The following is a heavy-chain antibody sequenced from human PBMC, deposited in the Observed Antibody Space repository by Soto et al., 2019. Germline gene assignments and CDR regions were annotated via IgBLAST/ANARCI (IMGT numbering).Heavy chain of an antibody. J-gene: IGHJ1*01. Sequence: EVQLVESGGGLVQPGGSLRLSCVASGFTFSSYWMHWVRQAPGKGLVWVSSISNDGSSIYADPVKGRFTISRDNAKNTLYLQMNSLRAEDTAVYCCARLPNKSPQNWGQGTLVIVSP. V-gene: IGHV3-74*01. CDR3: ARLPNKSPQN. CDR1: GFTFSSYW. CDR2: ISNDGSS.